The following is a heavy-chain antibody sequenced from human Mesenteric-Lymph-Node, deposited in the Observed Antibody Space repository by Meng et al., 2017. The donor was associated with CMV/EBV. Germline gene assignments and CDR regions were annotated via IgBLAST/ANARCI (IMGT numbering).Heavy chain of an antibody. J-gene: IGHJ3*02. Sequence: GESLKISCAASGFTFSSYAMSGVRQAPGKGLEWVSAISGSGGTTYYADSVKGRFTISRDNSKNTLYLQMNSLRADDTAVYYCAKVNSTSSFFYDAFDIWGQGTMVTVSS. CDR3: AKVNSTSSFFYDAFDI. D-gene: IGHD6-6*01. CDR1: GFTFSSYA. V-gene: IGHV3-23*01. CDR2: ISGSGGTT.